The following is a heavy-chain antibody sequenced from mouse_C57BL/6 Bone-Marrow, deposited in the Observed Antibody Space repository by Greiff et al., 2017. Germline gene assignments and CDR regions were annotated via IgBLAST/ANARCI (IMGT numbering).Heavy chain of an antibody. CDR1: GYSFTDYN. J-gene: IGHJ4*01. Sequence: SGPELVKPGASVKISCKASGYSFTDYNMNWVKQSNGKSLEWIGVINPNYGTTSYNQKFKGKATLTVDQSSSTAYMQLNSLTSEDSAVYYCARGGLYGNFLYYYAMDYWGQGTSVTVSS. CDR2: INPNYGTT. V-gene: IGHV1-39*01. D-gene: IGHD2-10*02. CDR3: ARGGLYGNFLYYYAMDY.